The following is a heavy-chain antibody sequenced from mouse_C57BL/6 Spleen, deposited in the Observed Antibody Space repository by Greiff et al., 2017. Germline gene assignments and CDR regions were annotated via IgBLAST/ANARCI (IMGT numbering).Heavy chain of an antibody. D-gene: IGHD1-1*01. Sequence: VQLQQSGAELVRPGASVTLSCKASGYSFTDYEMHWVKQTPVHGLEWIGAIDPETGGTAYNQKVKGKAILTADKSSSTAYMELRSLTSEDSAVYYCTSFDYGSSFAMDYWGQGTSVTVSS. CDR3: TSFDYGSSFAMDY. CDR1: GYSFTDYE. CDR2: IDPETGGT. V-gene: IGHV1-15*01. J-gene: IGHJ4*01.